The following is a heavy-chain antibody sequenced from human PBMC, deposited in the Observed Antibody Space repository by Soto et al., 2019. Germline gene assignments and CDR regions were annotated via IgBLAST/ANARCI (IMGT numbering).Heavy chain of an antibody. D-gene: IGHD3-22*01. CDR3: ARSRSEKTYDGSGYVDY. CDR1: GGSVSSNSYS. J-gene: IGHJ4*02. CDR2: IYSAENT. Sequence: SETLSLICTVSGGSVSSNSYSWGWIRQSPGKGLEWIATIYSAENTYYHPSLLSRVTISVDTSMNEFSLRLSSVTAADTAMYYCARSRSEKTYDGSGYVDYWGRGTLVTVSS. V-gene: IGHV4-39*01.